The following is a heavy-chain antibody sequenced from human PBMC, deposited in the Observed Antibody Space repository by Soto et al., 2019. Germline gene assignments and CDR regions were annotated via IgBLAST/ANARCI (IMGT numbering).Heavy chain of an antibody. J-gene: IGHJ2*01. CDR3: ARDRQIGFGELFQPSRDSDL. Sequence: GGSLRLSCAASGFTFSSYSMNWVRQAPGKGLEWVSSISSSSSYIYYADLVKGRFTISRDNAKNSLYLQMNSLRAEDTAVYYCARDRQIGFGELFQPSRDSDLWGRGTLVTVSS. CDR2: ISSSSSYI. D-gene: IGHD3-10*01. CDR1: GFTFSSYS. V-gene: IGHV3-21*01.